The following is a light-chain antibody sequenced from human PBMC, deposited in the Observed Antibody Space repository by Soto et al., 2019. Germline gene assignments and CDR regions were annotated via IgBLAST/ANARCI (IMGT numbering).Light chain of an antibody. CDR1: SSNIGSNS. CDR2: RNN. J-gene: IGLJ2*01. CDR3: AAWDDSLSGVV. Sequence: QSVLTQPPSASGTPGQRVTISCSGSSSNIGSNSVYWYQQLPGTAPKLLFYRNNQRPSGVPDRFSGSKSGTSASLAIGGLRSEDEADYYCAAWDDSLSGVVFGGGTKLTVL. V-gene: IGLV1-47*01.